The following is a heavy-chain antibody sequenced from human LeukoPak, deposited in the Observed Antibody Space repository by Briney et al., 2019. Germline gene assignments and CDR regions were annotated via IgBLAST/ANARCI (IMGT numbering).Heavy chain of an antibody. D-gene: IGHD6-25*01. V-gene: IGHV3-48*04. CDR3: ARDRAAYYMDV. CDR2: ISSSSSTI. J-gene: IGHJ6*03. CDR1: GFTFSSYS. Sequence: GSLRLSCAASGFTFSSYSMDWVRQAPGKGLEWVSYISSSSSTIYYADSVKGRFTISRDNAKNSLYLQMNSLRAEDTAVYYCARDRAAYYMDVWGKGTTVTVSS.